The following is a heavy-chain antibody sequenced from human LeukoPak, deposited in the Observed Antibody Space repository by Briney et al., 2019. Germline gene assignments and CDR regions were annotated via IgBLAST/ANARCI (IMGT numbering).Heavy chain of an antibody. CDR1: GFTFSSYA. D-gene: IGHD2-15*01. Sequence: KTGGSLRLSCAASGFTFSSYAMSWIRQAPGKGLEWLSSIGSTGAYTFCADSMKGRLTISRGNAKNSLYLQMNSLRAEDTAVYYCARDRWELLRSVDYWGQGTLVTVSS. CDR2: IGSTGAYT. CDR3: ARDRWELLRSVDY. J-gene: IGHJ4*02. V-gene: IGHV3-21*01.